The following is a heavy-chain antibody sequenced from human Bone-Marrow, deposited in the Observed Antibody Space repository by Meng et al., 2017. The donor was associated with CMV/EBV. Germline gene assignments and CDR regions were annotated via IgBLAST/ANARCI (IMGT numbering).Heavy chain of an antibody. Sequence: GGSLSLSCAASGSTFSSYAMHWVRQAPGKGLEWVAVISYDGSNKYYADSVKGRFTISRDNSKNTLYLQMNSLRAEDTAVYYSANTGSSWYESGMDVWGQGTTVTVSS. J-gene: IGHJ6*02. V-gene: IGHV3-30-3*01. CDR3: ANTGSSWYESGMDV. CDR1: GSTFSSYA. D-gene: IGHD6-13*01. CDR2: ISYDGSNK.